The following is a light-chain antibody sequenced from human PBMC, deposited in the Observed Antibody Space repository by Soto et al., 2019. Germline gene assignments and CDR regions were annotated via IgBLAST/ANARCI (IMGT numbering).Light chain of an antibody. V-gene: IGLV2-8*01. CDR2: EVT. CDR3: SSYAGSNNFV. CDR1: SSDVGYYDY. Sequence: QSVLTQPPSASGFPGQSVTISCTGTSSDVGYYDYVSWDQQHPGKAPKLVIYEVTKRPSGVPDRVSASKSGNTASLTVSGLRAEDEADYYCSSYAGSNNFVFGSGTKV. J-gene: IGLJ1*01.